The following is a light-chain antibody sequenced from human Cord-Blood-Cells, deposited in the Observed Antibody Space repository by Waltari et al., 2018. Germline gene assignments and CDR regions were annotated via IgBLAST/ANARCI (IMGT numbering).Light chain of an antibody. Sequence: DIVMTQPPDSRAVSLGEGATIKCKSSQSVLYSSNNKNYLAWYQQKPGQPPKLLIFWASTRESGVPDRFSGSGSGTDFTLTISSLQAEDVAVYYCQQYYSTPYTFGQGTKLEIK. V-gene: IGKV4-1*01. J-gene: IGKJ2*01. CDR2: WAS. CDR1: QSVLYSSNNKNY. CDR3: QQYYSTPYT.